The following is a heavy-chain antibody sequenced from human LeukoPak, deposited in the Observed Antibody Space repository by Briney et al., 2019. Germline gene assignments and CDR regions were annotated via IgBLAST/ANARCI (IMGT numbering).Heavy chain of an antibody. CDR2: INHSGST. V-gene: IGHV4-34*01. CDR3: ARQYYYDSSGYRVGGYYFDY. J-gene: IGHJ4*02. D-gene: IGHD3-22*01. Sequence: PSETLSLTCAVYGGSFSGYYWSWIRQPPGKGLEWIGEINHSGSTNYNPSLKSRVTISVDTSKNQFSLKPSSVTAADTAVYYCARQYYYDSSGYRVGGYYFDYWGQGTLVTVSS. CDR1: GGSFSGYY.